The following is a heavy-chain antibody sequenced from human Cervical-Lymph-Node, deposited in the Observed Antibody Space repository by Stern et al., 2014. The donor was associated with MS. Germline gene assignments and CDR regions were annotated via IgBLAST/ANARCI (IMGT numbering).Heavy chain of an antibody. CDR1: GGTFSSSG. CDR3: ATLGVTTGDFDP. CDR2: IIPILSIM. Sequence: VQLVESGSEVKKPGSSVRVSCKASGGTFSSSGISWVRQAPGQGLEWMGRIIPILSIMNYAQNFQGRVTITADKSTSTAYMELSSLRSEDTAVYYCATLGVTTGDFDPWGQGTLVTVSS. J-gene: IGHJ5*02. D-gene: IGHD4-17*01. V-gene: IGHV1-69*04.